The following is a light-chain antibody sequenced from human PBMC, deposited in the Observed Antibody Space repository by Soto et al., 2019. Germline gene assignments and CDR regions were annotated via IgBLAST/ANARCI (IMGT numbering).Light chain of an antibody. CDR1: SSDVGGYNY. J-gene: IGLJ2*01. CDR2: DVS. V-gene: IGLV2-14*01. Sequence: QSALTQPASVSGSPGQPITISCTGPSSDVGGYNYVSWYQQHPGKAPKLMIYDVSNRPSGVSNRFSGSKSGNTSSLTISGLQAEDEADYYCRAYTSSSSPVVFGGGTKLTVL. CDR3: RAYTSSSSPVV.